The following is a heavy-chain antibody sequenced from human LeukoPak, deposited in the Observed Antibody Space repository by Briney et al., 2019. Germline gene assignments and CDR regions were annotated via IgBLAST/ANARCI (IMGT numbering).Heavy chain of an antibody. CDR1: GFTFSSYA. Sequence: PGGSLRLSXAASGFTFSSYAMSWVRQAPGKGLEWVSTISGASRSTYYADSVNGRFTISRDNSKKTLYLQMNSLRAEDTAMYYCADLFAGGPCSGTTCFNPWGQGTLVTVSS. CDR3: ADLFAGGPCSGTTCFNP. CDR2: ISGASRST. V-gene: IGHV3-23*01. J-gene: IGHJ5*02. D-gene: IGHD2-2*01.